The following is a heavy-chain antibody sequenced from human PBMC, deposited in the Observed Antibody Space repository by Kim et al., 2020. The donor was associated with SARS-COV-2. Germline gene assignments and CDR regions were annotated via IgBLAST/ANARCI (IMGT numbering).Heavy chain of an antibody. CDR3: ASSGPYDILTGYVY. Sequence: DPVKRRFTISRDNSKNTLYLQMTSLRAEYTAVYYCASSGPYDILTGYVYWGQGTLVTVSS. D-gene: IGHD3-9*01. J-gene: IGHJ4*02. V-gene: IGHV3-30*01.